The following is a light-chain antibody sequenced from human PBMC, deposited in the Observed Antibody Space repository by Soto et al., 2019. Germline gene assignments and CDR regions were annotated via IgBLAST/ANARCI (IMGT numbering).Light chain of an antibody. CDR3: QQDNSYPLT. Sequence: HLTQSSSSLSASVGDRVTLTCRASQVIRTSLAWYQQTPGKAPKLLIYGASTLQSDVPSRFSGSGSGTDFTLTIDNLQPEDFASYYCQQDNSYPLTFGGGTKVEIK. CDR1: QVIRTS. CDR2: GAS. V-gene: IGKV1-9*01. J-gene: IGKJ4*01.